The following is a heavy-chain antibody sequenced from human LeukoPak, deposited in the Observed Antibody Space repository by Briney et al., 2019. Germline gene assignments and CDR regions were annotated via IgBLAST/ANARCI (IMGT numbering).Heavy chain of an antibody. Sequence: SETLSLICTVSGGAINSGTYYWSWIRQTAGKGLEWIGRIYTSGSTKYNPSLKSRVTISVDTSKNQFSLKLSSVTAADTAVYYCASNSYDSTFDYWGQGTLVSASS. CDR3: ASNSYDSTFDY. CDR2: IYTSGST. D-gene: IGHD5-18*01. CDR1: GGAINSGTYY. J-gene: IGHJ4*02. V-gene: IGHV4-61*02.